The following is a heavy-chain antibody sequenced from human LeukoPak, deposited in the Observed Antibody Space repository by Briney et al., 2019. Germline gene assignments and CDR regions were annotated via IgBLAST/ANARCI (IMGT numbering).Heavy chain of an antibody. J-gene: IGHJ5*02. CDR2: IYTSGST. D-gene: IGHD3-3*01. V-gene: IGHV4-4*07. CDR3: ARSYDFWSGYSLGGWFDP. Sequence: PSETLSLTCTVSGGSISSYYWSWIRQPAGKGLEWIGRIYTSGSTNYNPSLKSRVTMPVDTSKNQFSLKLSSVTAADTAVYYCARSYDFWSGYSLGGWFDPWGQGTLVTVSS. CDR1: GGSISSYY.